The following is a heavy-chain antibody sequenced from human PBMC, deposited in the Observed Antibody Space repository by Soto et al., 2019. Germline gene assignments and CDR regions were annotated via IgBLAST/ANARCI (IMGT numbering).Heavy chain of an antibody. J-gene: IGHJ6*04. CDR1: GDSVSSNSAA. CDR2: TYYRSKWYN. V-gene: IGHV6-1*01. CDR3: ARDQGGIAAAGTLSYYGMDV. D-gene: IGHD6-13*01. Sequence: SQTLSLTCAISGDSVSSNSAAWNWIRQSPSRGLEWLGRTYYRSKWYNDYAVSVKSRITINPDTSKNQFSLQLNSVTPEDTAVYYCARDQGGIAAAGTLSYYGMDVWGKGTTVTVSS.